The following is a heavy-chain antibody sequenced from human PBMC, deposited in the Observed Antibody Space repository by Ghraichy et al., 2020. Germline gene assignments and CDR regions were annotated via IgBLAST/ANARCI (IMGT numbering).Heavy chain of an antibody. CDR3: ARVGSSWYGSGAFDI. J-gene: IGHJ3*02. D-gene: IGHD6-13*01. V-gene: IGHV4-34*01. CDR2: INHSGST. CDR1: GGSFSGYY. Sequence: SETLSLTCAVYGGSFSGYYWSWIRQPPGKGLEWIGEINHSGSTNYNPSLKSRVTISVDTSKNQFSLKLSSVTAADTAVYYCARVGSSWYGSGAFDIWGQGTMVTVSS.